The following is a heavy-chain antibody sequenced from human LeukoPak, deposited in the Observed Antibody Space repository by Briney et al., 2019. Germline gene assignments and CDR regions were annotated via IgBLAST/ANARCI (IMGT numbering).Heavy chain of an antibody. V-gene: IGHV3-33*01. J-gene: IGHJ6*03. CDR3: ARASVSAAARPLYYYYYMDV. CDR2: IWYDGSNK. Sequence: GGSLRLSCAASGFTFSSYGMHWVRQAPGKGLEWVAVIWYDGSNKYYADSVKGRFTISSDNSKNTLYLQMNSLRAEDTAVHYCARASVSAAARPLYYYYYMDVWGKGTTVTVSS. CDR1: GFTFSSYG. D-gene: IGHD6-13*01.